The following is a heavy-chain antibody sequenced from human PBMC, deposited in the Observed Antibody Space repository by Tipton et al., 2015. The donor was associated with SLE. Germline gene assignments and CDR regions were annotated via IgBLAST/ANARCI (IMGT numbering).Heavy chain of an antibody. V-gene: IGHV4-39*01. J-gene: IGHJ3*02. CDR2: IYYSGST. D-gene: IGHD3-22*01. CDR3: ARRAYYDSSGYYYPDAFDI. Sequence: LRLSCTVSGGSISSSSYYWGWIRQPPGKGLEWIGSIYYSGSTYYNPSLKSRVTISVDTSKNQFSLKLSSVTAADTAVYYCARRAYYDSSGYYYPDAFDIWGQGTMVTVSS. CDR1: GGSISSSSYY.